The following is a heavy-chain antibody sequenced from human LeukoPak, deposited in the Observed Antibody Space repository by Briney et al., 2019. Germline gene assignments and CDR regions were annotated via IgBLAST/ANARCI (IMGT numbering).Heavy chain of an antibody. CDR1: GFTFRKYS. CDR2: ISSNGHT. J-gene: IGHJ5*02. D-gene: IGHD2/OR15-2a*01. CDR3: VEDNREEDWFDP. V-gene: IGHV3-64D*09. Sequence: GGSLRLSCSASGFTFRKYSMHWVRQGPGKGLEYVSAISSNGHTYYADSVKGRFTISRDNSKSTLYLQMSSLRPEDTAVYYCVEDNREEDWFDPWGQGTLVTVSS.